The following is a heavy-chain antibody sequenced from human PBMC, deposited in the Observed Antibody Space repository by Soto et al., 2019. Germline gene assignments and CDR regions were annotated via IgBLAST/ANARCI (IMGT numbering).Heavy chain of an antibody. J-gene: IGHJ6*02. CDR2: IIPIFGTA. Sequence: ASVKVSCKASGGTFSSYAISWVRQAPGQGLEWMGGIIPIFGTANYAQKFQGRVTITADESTSTAYMELSNLRSEDTAVYYCATTPPVGGYYYYGMDVWGQGTTVTVSS. D-gene: IGHD1-26*01. CDR1: GGTFSSYA. CDR3: ATTPPVGGYYYYGMDV. V-gene: IGHV1-69*13.